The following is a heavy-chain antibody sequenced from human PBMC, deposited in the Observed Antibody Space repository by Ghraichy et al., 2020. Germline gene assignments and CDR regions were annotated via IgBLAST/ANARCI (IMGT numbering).Heavy chain of an antibody. V-gene: IGHV3-48*02. CDR1: GFTFSSYN. CDR2: ISSGSKAI. D-gene: IGHD4-23*01. Sequence: GGSLRLSCVGSGFTFSSYNMSWVRQSPGKGLEWVSYISSGSKAIFYADSVKGRFTISRDNAQNSLYLQMNSLRDEDTAVYYCARATTVVRFYYYDGMDVWGQGTTVTVSS. J-gene: IGHJ6*02. CDR3: ARATTVVRFYYYDGMDV.